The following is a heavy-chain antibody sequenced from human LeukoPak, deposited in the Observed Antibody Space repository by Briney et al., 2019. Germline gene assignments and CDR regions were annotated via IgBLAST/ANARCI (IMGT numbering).Heavy chain of an antibody. CDR1: GFTFSSYW. J-gene: IGHJ4*02. CDR2: IKQDGSEK. Sequence: GGSLRLSCAASGFTFSSYWMSRVRQAPGKGLEWVANIKQDGSEKYYVDSVKGRFTISRDNAKNSLYLQMNSLRAEDTAVYYCARDLYRIVVVPHYFDYWGQGTLVTASS. D-gene: IGHD3-22*01. V-gene: IGHV3-7*01. CDR3: ARDLYRIVVVPHYFDY.